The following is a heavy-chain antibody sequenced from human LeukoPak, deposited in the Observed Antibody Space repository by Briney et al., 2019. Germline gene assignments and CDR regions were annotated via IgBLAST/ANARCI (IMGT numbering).Heavy chain of an antibody. Sequence: GASVKVSFTASGYTFTGYYMHWVRQAPGQGLEWMGWINPNSGGTNYAQKFQGRVTTTRDTSISTAYMELSRLRSDDTAVYYCARDDMVRGVILPFDYWGQGALVTVSS. D-gene: IGHD3-10*01. CDR2: INPNSGGT. V-gene: IGHV1-2*02. J-gene: IGHJ4*02. CDR1: GYTFTGYY. CDR3: ARDDMVRGVILPFDY.